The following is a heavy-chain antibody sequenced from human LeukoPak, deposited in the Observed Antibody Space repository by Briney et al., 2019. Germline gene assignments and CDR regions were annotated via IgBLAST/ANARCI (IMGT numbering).Heavy chain of an antibody. CDR2: ISGSGYTT. J-gene: IGHJ6*02. CDR1: GFTFTTFA. V-gene: IGHV3-23*01. CDR3: AKKRYEDGTSSPGYLDV. Sequence: GGSLRLSCAASGFTFTTFAMNWARQAPGKGLEWVSVISGSGYTTHYADSVKGRFIISRDNFKNTLYLQMNSLRAEGTAVYYCAKKRYEDGTSSPGYLDVWGQGTTVTVSS. D-gene: IGHD1-1*01.